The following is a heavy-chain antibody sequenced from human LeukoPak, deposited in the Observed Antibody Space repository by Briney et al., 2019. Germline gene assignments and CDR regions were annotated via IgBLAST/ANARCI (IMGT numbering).Heavy chain of an antibody. CDR2: IISNGGNA. D-gene: IGHD3-16*01. V-gene: IGHV3-64*01. Sequence: GGSLRLSCAASGFTFRSYAMRWVRQAPGEGLECVSAIISNGGNAYYATSVKGRFTISRDHSKNTLDRQMGSLRAEDTAVYYCARDRMITFGGVIRGDAFDIWGQGTMVTVAS. J-gene: IGHJ3*02. CDR3: ARDRMITFGGVIRGDAFDI. CDR1: GFTFRSYA.